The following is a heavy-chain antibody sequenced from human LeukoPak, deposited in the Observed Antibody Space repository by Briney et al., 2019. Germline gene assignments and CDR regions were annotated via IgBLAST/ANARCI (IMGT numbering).Heavy chain of an antibody. CDR2: IYSDGTI. Sequence: PSETLSLTCTASGGSISRYYWSWIRQPAGKGLEWIGRIYSDGTITYNPSLQSRLTMSTDTSKNQFSLKLSFVTAADTAVYYCARDSGTTGEVKFDPWGQGTLVTVSS. D-gene: IGHD4-17*01. CDR1: GGSISRYY. CDR3: ARDSGTTGEVKFDP. J-gene: IGHJ5*02. V-gene: IGHV4-4*07.